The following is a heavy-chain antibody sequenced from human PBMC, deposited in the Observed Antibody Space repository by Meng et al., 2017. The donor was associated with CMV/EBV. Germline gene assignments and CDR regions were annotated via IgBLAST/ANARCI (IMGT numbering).Heavy chain of an antibody. D-gene: IGHD3-10*01. CDR2: ISAYNGNT. Sequence: ASVKVSCKSSGYTFTSYGISWVRQAPGQGREWMGWISAYNGNTNYAQKLQGRVTMTTDTSTSTAYMELRSLRSDDTAVYYCARSAGGHYYYYGMDVWGQGTTVTVSS. V-gene: IGHV1-18*01. CDR1: GYTFTSYG. J-gene: IGHJ6*02. CDR3: ARSAGGHYYYYGMDV.